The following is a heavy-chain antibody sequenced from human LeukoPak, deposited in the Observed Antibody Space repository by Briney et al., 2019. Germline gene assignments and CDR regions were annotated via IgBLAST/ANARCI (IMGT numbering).Heavy chain of an antibody. D-gene: IGHD6-13*01. J-gene: IGHJ6*03. Sequence: GASVKVSCKASGGTFSSYAISWVRQAPGQGLEWMGGIIPIFGTANYAQKFQGRVTITADESTSTAYMELSSLRSEDTAVYYCARLSQQLDDYFYYYYMDVWGKGTTVTISS. CDR2: IIPIFGTA. CDR3: ARLSQQLDDYFYYYYMDV. CDR1: GGTFSSYA. V-gene: IGHV1-69*13.